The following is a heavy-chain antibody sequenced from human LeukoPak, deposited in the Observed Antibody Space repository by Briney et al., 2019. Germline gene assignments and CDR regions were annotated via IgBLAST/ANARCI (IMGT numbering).Heavy chain of an antibody. Sequence: SETLSLTCAVSGGSISSGGYSWSWIRQPPGKGLEWIGYIYHSGSTYYNPSLKSRVTISVDTSKNQFSLKLSSVTAADTAVYYCARGYGGPVRFDPWGQGTLVTVSS. J-gene: IGHJ5*02. CDR2: IYHSGST. CDR1: GGSISSGGYS. D-gene: IGHD4-23*01. V-gene: IGHV4-30-2*01. CDR3: ARGYGGPVRFDP.